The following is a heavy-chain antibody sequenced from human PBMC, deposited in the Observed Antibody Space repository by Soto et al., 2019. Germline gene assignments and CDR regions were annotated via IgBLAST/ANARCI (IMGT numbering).Heavy chain of an antibody. CDR3: AKNTVTTWEGYYYYMDV. D-gene: IGHD4-17*01. J-gene: IGHJ6*03. V-gene: IGHV3-53*01. CDR1: GFTVSSNY. CDR2: IYSGGST. Sequence: GGSLRLSCAASGFTVSSNYMSWVRQAPGKGLEWVSVIYSGGSTYYADSVKGRFTISRDNSKNTLYLQMNSLRAEDTAVYYCAKNTVTTWEGYYYYMDVWGKGTTVTVSS.